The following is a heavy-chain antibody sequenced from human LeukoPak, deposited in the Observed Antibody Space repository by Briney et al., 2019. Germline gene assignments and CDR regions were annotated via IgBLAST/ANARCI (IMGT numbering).Heavy chain of an antibody. CDR1: GFTFDDCA. CDR3: AKGHYGYQYSWFDP. D-gene: IGHD5-18*01. J-gene: IGHJ5*02. CDR2: ISWNSGSI. V-gene: IGHV3-9*01. Sequence: PGRSLRLSCAASGFTFDDCAMHWVRQAPGKGLEWVSGISWNSGSIGYADSVKGRFTISRDNAKNSLYLQMNSLRAEDTALYYCAKGHYGYQYSWFDPWGQGTLVTVSS.